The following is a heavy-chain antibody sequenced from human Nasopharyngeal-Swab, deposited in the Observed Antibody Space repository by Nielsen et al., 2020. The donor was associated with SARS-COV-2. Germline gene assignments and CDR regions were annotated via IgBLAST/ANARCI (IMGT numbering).Heavy chain of an antibody. V-gene: IGHV3-30*03. CDR2: ISYDGSNK. Sequence: VRQAPGKGLEWVAVISYDGSNKYYADSVKGRFTISRDNSKNTLYLQMNSLRAEDTAVYYCARGGVVVVAATLYYYYGMDAWGQGTTVTVSS. J-gene: IGHJ6*02. D-gene: IGHD2-15*01. CDR3: ARGGVVVVAATLYYYYGMDA.